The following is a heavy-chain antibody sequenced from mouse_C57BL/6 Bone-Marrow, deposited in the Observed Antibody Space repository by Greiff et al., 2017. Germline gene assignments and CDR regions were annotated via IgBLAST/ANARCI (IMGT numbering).Heavy chain of an antibody. Sequence: VQLQQPGAELVKPGASVQMSCKASGYTFTSYWITWVKQRPGQGLEWIGDIYPGSGSTNYNEKFKSKATLTVDTSSSTAYMQLSSLTSEDSAVYYCAREGVRLYYAMDYWGQGTSVTVSS. CDR1: GYTFTSYW. CDR3: AREGVRLYYAMDY. D-gene: IGHD2-14*01. J-gene: IGHJ4*01. CDR2: IYPGSGST. V-gene: IGHV1-55*01.